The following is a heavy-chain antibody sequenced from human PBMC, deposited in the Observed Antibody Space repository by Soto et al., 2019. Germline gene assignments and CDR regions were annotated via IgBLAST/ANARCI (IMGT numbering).Heavy chain of an antibody. D-gene: IGHD3-16*01. CDR3: ARAVDYELLYWFDH. CDR2: IIPIFGTA. V-gene: IGHV1-69*01. J-gene: IGHJ5*02. CDR1: GGTFSSYA. Sequence: QVQLVQSGAEVKKPGSSVKVSCKASGGTFSSYAISWVRQAPGQGLEWMGGIIPIFGTANYAQTFQGRVTISADDSASPAYMARSSLGSAATAVFYGARAVDYELLYWFDHGGKGTLVTVSS.